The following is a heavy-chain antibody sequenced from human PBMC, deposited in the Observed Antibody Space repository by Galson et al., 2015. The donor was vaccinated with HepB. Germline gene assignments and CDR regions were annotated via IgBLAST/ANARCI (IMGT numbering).Heavy chain of an antibody. CDR1: GGTFSSYA. J-gene: IGHJ4*02. D-gene: IGHD5-18*01. CDR3: ARQESDTAIHDY. Sequence: SVKVSCKASGGTFSSYAISWVRQAPGQGLEWMGRIIPILGIANFAQKFQGRVTITADKSTSTAYMELSSLRSEDTAVYYCARQESDTAIHDYWGQGTLVTVSS. V-gene: IGHV1-69*04. CDR2: IIPILGIA.